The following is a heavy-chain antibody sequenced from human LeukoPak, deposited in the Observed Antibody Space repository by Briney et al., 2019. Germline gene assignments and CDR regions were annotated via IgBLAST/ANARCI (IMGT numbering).Heavy chain of an antibody. CDR3: ARVEASGIWSALPRLDYYGMDV. V-gene: IGHV3-23*01. J-gene: IGHJ6*02. D-gene: IGHD3-3*01. CDR2: ISGSGGST. Sequence: ETLSLTCTVSGGSISSSTYSWGWIRQPPGKGLEWVSAISGSGGSTYYADSVKGRFTISRDNSKNTLYLQMNSLRAEDTAVYYCARVEASGIWSALPRLDYYGMDVWGQGTTVTVSS. CDR1: GGSISSSTYS.